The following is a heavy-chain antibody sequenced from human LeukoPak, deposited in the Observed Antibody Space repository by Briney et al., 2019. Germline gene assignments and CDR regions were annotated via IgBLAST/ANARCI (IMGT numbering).Heavy chain of an antibody. CDR3: AKGRKSYYYGMDV. V-gene: IGHV3-23*01. J-gene: IGHJ6*02. CDR1: GFTFSMYA. Sequence: PGGPLRLSCAASGFTFSMYAMNWVRQAPGKGLEWVSGISGSGGSTYYADSVKGRFTISRDNSKNTLYLQMNSLRAEDTAVYHCAKGRKSYYYGMDVWGQGTTVTVSS. CDR2: ISGSGGST. D-gene: IGHD1-14*01.